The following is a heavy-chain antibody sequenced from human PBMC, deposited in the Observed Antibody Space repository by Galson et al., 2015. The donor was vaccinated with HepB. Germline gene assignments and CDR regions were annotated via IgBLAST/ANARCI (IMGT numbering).Heavy chain of an antibody. J-gene: IGHJ6*02. CDR3: ASANYGSGSYFLLDV. CDR1: GFTFSSYG. D-gene: IGHD3-10*01. Sequence: SLRLSCAASGFTFSSYGMHWVRQAPGKGLEWVAVIWYDGSNKYYADSVKGRFTIPRDNSKNTLYLQMNSLGAEDTAVYYCASANYGSGSYFLLDVWGQGTTVTVSS. CDR2: IWYDGSNK. V-gene: IGHV3-33*01.